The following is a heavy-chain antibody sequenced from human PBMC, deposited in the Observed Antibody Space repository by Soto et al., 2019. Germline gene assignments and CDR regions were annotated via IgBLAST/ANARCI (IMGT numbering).Heavy chain of an antibody. V-gene: IGHV1-3*01. Sequence: AASVKVSCKASGYTFTSYAMHWVRQAPGQRLEWMGWINAGNGNTKYSQKFQGRVTITRDTSASTAYMELSSLRSEDTAVYYCARGHYSNYQWFDPWGQGTLVTVSS. CDR1: GYTFTSYA. CDR2: INAGNGNT. J-gene: IGHJ5*02. D-gene: IGHD4-4*01. CDR3: ARGHYSNYQWFDP.